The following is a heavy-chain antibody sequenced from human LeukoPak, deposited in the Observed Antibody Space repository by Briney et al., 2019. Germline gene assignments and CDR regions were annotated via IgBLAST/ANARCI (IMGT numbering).Heavy chain of an antibody. CDR2: ISGYNGDT. Sequence: GASVKVSCKASGYTFTSYGISWVRQAPGQGLEWMGWISGYNGDTNYAQKLQDRVTMTTDTSTSTAYMELRSLRSDDTAVYYCARDRHIAAAGIEIDYWGQGTLVTVSS. D-gene: IGHD6-13*01. CDR3: ARDRHIAAAGIEIDY. J-gene: IGHJ4*02. CDR1: GYTFTSYG. V-gene: IGHV1-18*01.